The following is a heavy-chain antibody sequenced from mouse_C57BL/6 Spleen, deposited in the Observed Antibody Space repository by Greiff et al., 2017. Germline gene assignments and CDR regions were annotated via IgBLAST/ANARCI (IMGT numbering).Heavy chain of an antibody. D-gene: IGHD2-3*01. CDR1: GYTFTDYY. Sequence: LVESGAELVRPGASVKLSCKASGYTFTDYYINWVKQRPGQGLEWIARIYPGSGNTYYNEKFKGKATLTAEKSSSTAYMQLSSLTSEDSAVYFCAGGLLLDYWGQGTTLTVSS. CDR2: IYPGSGNT. CDR3: AGGLLLDY. J-gene: IGHJ2*01. V-gene: IGHV1-76*01.